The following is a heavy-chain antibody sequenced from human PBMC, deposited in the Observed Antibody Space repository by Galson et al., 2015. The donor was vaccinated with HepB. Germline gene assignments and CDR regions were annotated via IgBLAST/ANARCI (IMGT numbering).Heavy chain of an antibody. Sequence: SLRLSCAASGFTFSSSGMHWVRQAPGKGLEWVAVIWYDGSNKYYEDSVKGRFTITRYNSKNKLYLQINSLRAEVTAVYYCARPDYYDSSGFFDYWGQGTLVTVSS. CDR2: IWYDGSNK. J-gene: IGHJ4*02. CDR1: GFTFSSSG. V-gene: IGHV3-33*01. D-gene: IGHD3-22*01. CDR3: ARPDYYDSSGFFDY.